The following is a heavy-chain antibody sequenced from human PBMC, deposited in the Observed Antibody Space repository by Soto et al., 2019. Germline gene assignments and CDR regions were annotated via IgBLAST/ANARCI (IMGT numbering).Heavy chain of an antibody. V-gene: IGHV1-18*01. Sequence: QVQLVQSGAEVKKPGASVKVSCKASGYTFTSYGISWVRQAPGQGLEWMGWISAYNGNTNYAQKLQGRVTMTTDTSTSTAYMELRSLRSDDTAVYYGARAAGYCSGGSCYSYYYYGMDVWGQGTTVTVS. J-gene: IGHJ6*02. CDR3: ARAAGYCSGGSCYSYYYYGMDV. CDR1: GYTFTSYG. CDR2: ISAYNGNT. D-gene: IGHD2-15*01.